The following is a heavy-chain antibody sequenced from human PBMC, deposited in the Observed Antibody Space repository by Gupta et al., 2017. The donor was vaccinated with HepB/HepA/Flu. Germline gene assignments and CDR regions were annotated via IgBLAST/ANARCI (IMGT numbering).Heavy chain of an antibody. J-gene: IGHJ3*02. V-gene: IGHV3-23*01. CDR2: ISGSGGST. CDR3: AKSGLVVSAALFDI. Sequence: EVQLLESGGGLVQPGGSLRLSCAGSGFTFSSYAMNWVRQAPGKGLEWVSVISGSGGSTNYADSVKGRFTFSRDNSRNMLYLQMNSLRAEDTAVYYCAKSGLVVSAALFDIWGQGTMVTVSS. D-gene: IGHD2-2*01. CDR1: GFTFSSYA.